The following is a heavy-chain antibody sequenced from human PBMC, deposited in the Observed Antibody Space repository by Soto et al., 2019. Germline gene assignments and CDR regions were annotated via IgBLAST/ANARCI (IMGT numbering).Heavy chain of an antibody. V-gene: IGHV4-30-4*01. CDR3: ARVEEGGWCLEG. J-gene: IGHJ4*02. CDR2: IYYSGST. Sequence: SETLSLTCTVSGGSISSGDYYWSWIRQPPGKGLEWIGYIYYSGSTYYNPSLKSRVTISVDTSKNQFSLKLSSVTAADTAVYYCARVEEGGWCLEGWGQGTLVIVSS. CDR1: GGSISSGDYY. D-gene: IGHD2-21*01.